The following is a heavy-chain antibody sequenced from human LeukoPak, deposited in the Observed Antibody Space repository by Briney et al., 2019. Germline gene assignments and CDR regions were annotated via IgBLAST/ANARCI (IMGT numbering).Heavy chain of an antibody. V-gene: IGHV3-74*01. CDR1: GFTFSNCW. D-gene: IGHD3-10*01. J-gene: IGHJ6*02. CDR3: IRGPSGGAMDV. CDR2: VNIDGTYT. Sequence: GRSLRLSCAASGFTFSNCWIHWVRQAAGKGVVWVSRVNIDGTYTTYEDSAKGRFTITRDNAKNTLYLQMNSLRAEDTAVYYCIRGPSGGAMDVWGPGNTVTVSS.